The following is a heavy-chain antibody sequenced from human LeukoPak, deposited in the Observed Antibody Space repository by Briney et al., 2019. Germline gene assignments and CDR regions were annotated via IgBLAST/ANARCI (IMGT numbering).Heavy chain of an antibody. CDR3: AKAVVIVPTATPFDY. D-gene: IGHD2-2*01. J-gene: IGHJ4*02. V-gene: IGHV3-23*01. Sequence: GGSLRLSCAASGFTFSSHGMNWVRQAPGKGLEWVSAISGRGANTYYADSVKGRFTISRDNSKNTLYMQMNSLRAEDTAVYYCAKAVVIVPTATPFDYWGQGTLVTVSS. CDR1: GFTFSSHG. CDR2: ISGRGANT.